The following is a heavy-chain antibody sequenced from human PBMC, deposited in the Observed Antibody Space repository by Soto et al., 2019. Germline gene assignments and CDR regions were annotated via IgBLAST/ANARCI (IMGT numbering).Heavy chain of an antibody. J-gene: IGHJ6*03. CDR2: INWNSGSI. V-gene: IGHV3-9*01. Sequence: EVQLVESGGGLVQPGRSLRLSCVASGFTFGDSAMHWIRQAPGKGLEWVSGINWNSGSIIYADSVKGRFTIFRDNAKNALYLQMNSLRPEDTAFYYCAKAFPNYSGMGVWGKGTTVTVSS. CDR1: GFTFGDSA. D-gene: IGHD3-10*01. CDR3: AKAFPNYSGMGV.